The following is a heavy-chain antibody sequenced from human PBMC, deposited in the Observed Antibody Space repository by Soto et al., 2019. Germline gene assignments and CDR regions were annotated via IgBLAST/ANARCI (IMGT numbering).Heavy chain of an antibody. J-gene: IGHJ4*02. CDR2: ITPIFGTA. CDR3: GRGGGYDTSDYYYAY. CDR1: GGTFSRYA. V-gene: IGHV1-69*13. Sequence: ASVKVSCKAYGGTFSRYAISWVRQAPGQGLEWMGGITPIFGTANYAQKFQGRVAITADESTRTSYMELRSLRSGDTAVYYCGRGGGYDTSDYYYAYWGQGTLVTVS. D-gene: IGHD3-22*01.